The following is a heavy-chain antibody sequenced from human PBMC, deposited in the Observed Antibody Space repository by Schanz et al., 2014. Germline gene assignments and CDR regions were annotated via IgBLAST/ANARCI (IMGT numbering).Heavy chain of an antibody. CDR1: GYTFISYG. Sequence: QVQLVQSGAEVKKPGASVKVSCKASGYTFISYGIKWVRQAPGQGLEWMGWISAYNGNTNYAQNFQGRVTITADKSTSTAYMELTSLRSEDTAVYYCARDGVDAAAGGNYWGQGTLVTVSS. CDR2: ISAYNGNT. V-gene: IGHV1-18*01. CDR3: ARDGVDAAAGGNY. J-gene: IGHJ4*02. D-gene: IGHD6-13*01.